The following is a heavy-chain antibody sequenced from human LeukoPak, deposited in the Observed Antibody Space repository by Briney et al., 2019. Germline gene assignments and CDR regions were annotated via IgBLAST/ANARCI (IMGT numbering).Heavy chain of an antibody. J-gene: IGHJ4*02. CDR2: ISGSGGST. D-gene: IGHD6-19*01. CDR3: AKDRRDSSGWFRADDY. Sequence: AGGSLRLSCAASGFTFSSYAMTWVRQAPGKGLEWVSAISGSGGSTYYADSVKGRFTISRDNSKNTLYLQMNSLRAEDTAVYYCAKDRRDSSGWFRADDYWGQGTLVTVSS. CDR1: GFTFSSYA. V-gene: IGHV3-23*01.